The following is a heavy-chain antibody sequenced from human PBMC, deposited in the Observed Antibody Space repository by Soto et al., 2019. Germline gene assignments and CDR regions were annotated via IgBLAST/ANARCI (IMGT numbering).Heavy chain of an antibody. CDR3: ARSFGVAELDY. J-gene: IGHJ4*02. CDR2: IYYSGST. Sequence: PSETLSLTWTVAGGSIISYYWSWIRQPPGKGLEWIGYIYYSGSTNYNPSLKSRVTISVDTSKNQFSLKLSSVTAADTAVYYCARSFGVAELDYWGQGTLVTVSS. CDR1: GGSIISYY. V-gene: IGHV4-59*08. D-gene: IGHD3-3*01.